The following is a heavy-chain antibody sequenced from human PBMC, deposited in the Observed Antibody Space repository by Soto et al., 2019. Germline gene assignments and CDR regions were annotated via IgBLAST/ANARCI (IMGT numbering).Heavy chain of an antibody. CDR2: IYYGGTT. D-gene: IGHD1-26*01. Sequence: QLQESGPGLVKPSGILSLTCAVSRGSMTTGDWFSWVRQSPGKGLEWIGEIYYGGTTHYKPSLKSRVTISLDKSKNQFFLELSSSTAADTAVYYCAKNAVGGFDWWGQGTLVTVSS. CDR3: AKNAVGGFDW. V-gene: IGHV4-4*02. CDR1: RGSMTTGDW. J-gene: IGHJ4*02.